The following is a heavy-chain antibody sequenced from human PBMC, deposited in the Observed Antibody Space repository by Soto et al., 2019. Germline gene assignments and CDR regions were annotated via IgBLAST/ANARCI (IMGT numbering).Heavy chain of an antibody. CDR1: GDSISSYY. J-gene: IGHJ4*02. CDR2: IHHSGIT. CDR3: ARGHPFDF. V-gene: IGHV4-59*01. Sequence: SETLSLTCTVSGDSISSYYWSWIRRPPGKGLEWIASIHHSGITNYNPSLKSRVTISVDTSKNQFSLRLRSVTAADTAAYYCARGHPFDFWGQGTPVTVS.